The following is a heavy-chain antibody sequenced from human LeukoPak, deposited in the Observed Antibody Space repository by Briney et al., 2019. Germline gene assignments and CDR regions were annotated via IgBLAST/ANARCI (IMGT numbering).Heavy chain of an antibody. CDR2: MNPNSGNT. J-gene: IGHJ4*02. V-gene: IGHV1-8*03. D-gene: IGHD3-3*01. CDR3: ARGPKWSGNFYYFDY. CDR1: GDTFTNYD. Sequence: ASVKVSCKASGDTFTNYDINWVRQATGQGLEWIGWMNPNSGNTGYAQKFQGRVTITKNTSISTAYMELSSLRSEDTAVYYCARGPKWSGNFYYFDYWGQGTLVTVSS.